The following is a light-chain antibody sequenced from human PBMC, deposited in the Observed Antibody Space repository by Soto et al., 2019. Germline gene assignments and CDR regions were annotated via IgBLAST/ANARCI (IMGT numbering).Light chain of an antibody. Sequence: QSVLTQPPSVSGSLGQSVTISCTGTSSDVGSYNRVSWYQQFPGTAPKLMIYEVSNRPSGVPGRFSGSKSGNTASLTISGLQAEDEADYYCSSYTSSSTWVFGGGTKLTVL. CDR3: SSYTSSSTWV. V-gene: IGLV2-18*02. CDR1: SSDVGSYNR. CDR2: EVS. J-gene: IGLJ3*02.